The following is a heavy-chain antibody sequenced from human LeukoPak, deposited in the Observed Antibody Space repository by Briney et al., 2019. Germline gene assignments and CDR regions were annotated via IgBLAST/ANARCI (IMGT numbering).Heavy chain of an antibody. J-gene: IGHJ5*02. V-gene: IGHV4-39*07. CDR2: IYYSGST. Sequence: SETLSLTCTVSGGSISSSRDFWGWIRQPPGKGLEWIGSIYYSGSTYYNPSLKSRVTISVDTSKKQFSLKLSSVTAADTAVYYCARGHYSGSYPLHWFEPWGQGILVTVSS. CDR1: GGSISSSRDF. D-gene: IGHD1-26*01. CDR3: ARGHYSGSYPLHWFEP.